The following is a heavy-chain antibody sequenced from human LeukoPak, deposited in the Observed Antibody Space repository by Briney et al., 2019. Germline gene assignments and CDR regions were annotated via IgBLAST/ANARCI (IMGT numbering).Heavy chain of an antibody. CDR3: TRDGNWNDARLDY. V-gene: IGHV3-21*01. CDR1: GFTFSSYS. J-gene: IGHJ4*02. Sequence: GGSLRLSCAASGFTFSSYSMNWVRQAPGKGLEWVSSISSSSSYIYYADSVKGRFTISRDNAKNSLYLQMNSLRAEDTAVYYCTRDGNWNDARLDYWGQGTLVTVSS. D-gene: IGHD1-20*01. CDR2: ISSSSSYI.